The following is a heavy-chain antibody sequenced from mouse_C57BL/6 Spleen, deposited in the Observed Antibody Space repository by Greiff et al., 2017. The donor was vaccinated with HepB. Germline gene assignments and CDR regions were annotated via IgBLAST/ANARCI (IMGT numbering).Heavy chain of an antibody. J-gene: IGHJ1*03. CDR2: INPNNGGT. V-gene: IGHV1-22*01. CDR3: AREEGIYYDYDEGYFDV. Sequence: VQLKESGPELVKPGASVKMSCKASGYTFTDYNMHWVKQSHGKSLEWIGYINPNNGGTSYNQKFKGKATLTVNKSSSTAYMELRSLTSEDSAVYYCAREEGIYYDYDEGYFDVWGTGTTVTVSS. CDR1: GYTFTDYN. D-gene: IGHD2-4*01.